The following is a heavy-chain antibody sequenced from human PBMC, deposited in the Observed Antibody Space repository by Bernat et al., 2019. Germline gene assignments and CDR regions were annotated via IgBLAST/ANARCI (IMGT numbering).Heavy chain of an antibody. Sequence: EVQLVESGGGLVQPGGSLRLSCAASGFTFSSYWMSWVRQAPGKGLEWVANIKQDGSEKYYVDSVKGRFTISRDNSKNTLYLQMNSLRAEDTAVYYCAKPYGGNSGDYFDYWGQGTLVTVSS. CDR2: IKQDGSEK. D-gene: IGHD4-23*01. CDR1: GFTFSSYW. CDR3: AKPYGGNSGDYFDY. J-gene: IGHJ4*02. V-gene: IGHV3-7*03.